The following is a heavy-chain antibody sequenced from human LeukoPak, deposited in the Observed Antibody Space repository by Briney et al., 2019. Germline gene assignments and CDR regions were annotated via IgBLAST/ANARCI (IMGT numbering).Heavy chain of an antibody. J-gene: IGHJ4*02. CDR1: GFTFSSYS. CDR2: IRNSDGMT. Sequence: GGSLRLSCAASGFTFSSYSLHWVRQAPGQGLEWVSGIRNSDGMTYYADSVRGRFTISTDNSKNTLYLQMNSLRTEDTALYYCAKGLERESRLDSWGQGTLVTVSS. CDR3: AKGLERESRLDS. D-gene: IGHD1-1*01. V-gene: IGHV3-23*01.